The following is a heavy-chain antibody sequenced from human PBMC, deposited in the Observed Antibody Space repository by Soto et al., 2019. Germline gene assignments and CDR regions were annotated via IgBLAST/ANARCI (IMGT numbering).Heavy chain of an antibody. CDR2: ISSSSSTI. CDR1: GFTFSSYS. D-gene: IGHD6-19*01. V-gene: IGHV3-48*01. J-gene: IGHJ6*02. CDR3: ARDLIEWMDTYYYYGMDV. Sequence: EVQLVESGGGLVQPGGSLRLSCAASGFTFSSYSMNWVRQAPGKGLEWVSYISSSSSTIYYADSVKGRFTISRDNAKNSLYLQMNSLRAEDTAVYYGARDLIEWMDTYYYYGMDVWGQGTTVTVSS.